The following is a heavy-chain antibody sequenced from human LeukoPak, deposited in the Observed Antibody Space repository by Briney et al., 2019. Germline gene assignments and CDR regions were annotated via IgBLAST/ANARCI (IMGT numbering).Heavy chain of an antibody. CDR3: AREDPQTTVPEGMDV. J-gene: IGHJ6*02. CDR1: GGSISYYY. D-gene: IGHD4-17*01. V-gene: IGHV4-59*01. CDR2: IYYSGTT. Sequence: SETLSLTCTVSGGSISYYYWSWIRQSPGKGLEWIGYIYYSGTTNYNPSLKSRVTISVDTSKNRFSLQLRSVTAADTAVYYCAREDPQTTVPEGMDVWGQGTTVTVSS.